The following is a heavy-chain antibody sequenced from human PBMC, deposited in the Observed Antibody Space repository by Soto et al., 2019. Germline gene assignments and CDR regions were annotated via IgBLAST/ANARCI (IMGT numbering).Heavy chain of an antibody. V-gene: IGHV4-34*01. CDR1: GGSFSGYY. Sequence: QVQLQQWGAGLLKPSETLSLTCAVYGGSFSGYYWTRIRQPPGKGLEWIGEIDHSGSTNYNPSLKSRVTMSVDTSKNQFSLRLSSVTAADTAVYSCARARGGNSVDYWGQGTLVNVSS. CDR3: ARARGGNSVDY. CDR2: IDHSGST. J-gene: IGHJ4*02. D-gene: IGHD2-21*02.